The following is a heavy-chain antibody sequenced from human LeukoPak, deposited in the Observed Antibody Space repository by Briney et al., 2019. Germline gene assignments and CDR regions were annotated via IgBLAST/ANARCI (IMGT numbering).Heavy chain of an antibody. V-gene: IGHV4-31*11. D-gene: IGHD2-8*02. J-gene: IGHJ3*02. Sequence: KASETLSLTCAVYGGSFSGYYWSWIRQHPGKGLEWIGYIYYSGSTYYNPSLKSRVTISVDTSKNQFSLKLSSVTAADTAVYYCAAGGVVQNAYDAFDIWGQGTMVTVSS. CDR3: AAGGVVQNAYDAFDI. CDR1: GGSFSGYY. CDR2: IYYSGST.